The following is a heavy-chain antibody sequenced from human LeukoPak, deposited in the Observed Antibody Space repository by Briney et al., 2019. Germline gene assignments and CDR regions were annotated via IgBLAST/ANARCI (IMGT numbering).Heavy chain of an antibody. J-gene: IGHJ4*02. D-gene: IGHD3-22*01. CDR1: GFTFTKYW. V-gene: IGHV3-7*01. Sequence: GGSLRLSCAASGFTFTKYWMTWVRQAPGKGLEWVGNIKQDGSDKNYMDSVKGRFTISRDNTKNSVYLQMSSLRAEDTAVYYCAKDGNYYDSSGYYGYWGQGTLVTVSS. CDR3: AKDGNYYDSSGYYGY. CDR2: IKQDGSDK.